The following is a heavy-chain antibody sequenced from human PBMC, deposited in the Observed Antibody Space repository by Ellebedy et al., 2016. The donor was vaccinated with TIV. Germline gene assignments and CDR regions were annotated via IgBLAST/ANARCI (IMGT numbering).Heavy chain of an antibody. Sequence: ASVKVSXXASPYTFASNFMHWVRQAPGQGLEWMGVINTGGGGTSYAQEFQGRVTVARDTSTSTVYMDLSSLRSDDTAVYYCATWGTGQVDDALDIWGQGTMVTVSS. CDR2: INTGGGGT. D-gene: IGHD1-1*01. V-gene: IGHV1-46*03. CDR1: PYTFASNF. J-gene: IGHJ3*02. CDR3: ATWGTGQVDDALDI.